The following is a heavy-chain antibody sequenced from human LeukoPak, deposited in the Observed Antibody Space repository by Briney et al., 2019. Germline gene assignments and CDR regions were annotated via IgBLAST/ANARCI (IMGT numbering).Heavy chain of an antibody. D-gene: IGHD3-22*01. Sequence: GGSLRLSCAASGFTFSSYAMSWVRQAPGKGLEWVSAISGSGGSTYYADSVKGRFTISRDNSKNTLYLQMNSLRAEDTAVYYCAKDRYYDSSGSIIDYWGQGTLVTVSS. V-gene: IGHV3-23*01. CDR2: ISGSGGST. CDR1: GFTFSSYA. J-gene: IGHJ4*02. CDR3: AKDRYYDSSGSIIDY.